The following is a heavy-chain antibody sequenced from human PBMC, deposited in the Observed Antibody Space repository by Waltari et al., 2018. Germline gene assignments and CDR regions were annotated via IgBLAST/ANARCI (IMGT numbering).Heavy chain of an antibody. J-gene: IGHJ5*02. CDR3: ARHWKRNGYRFDP. V-gene: IGHV4-39*01. CDR2: IYYSGRI. CDR1: GGSISSSRYY. D-gene: IGHD5-12*01. Sequence: QLQLQESGPGLVKPSGTLSLTCSVSGGSISSSRYYWGWIRQSPGKGLEWIGSIYYSGRIYYNPTLQSRVTISGDTSKNQFSLNLSSVTAADTAVYYCARHWKRNGYRFDPWGQGTRVTVSS.